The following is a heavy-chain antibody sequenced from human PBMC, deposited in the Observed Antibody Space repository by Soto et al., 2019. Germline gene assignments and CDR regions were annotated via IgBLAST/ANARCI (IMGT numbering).Heavy chain of an antibody. CDR1: GFTFSTYD. D-gene: IGHD4-4*01. Sequence: QVQLVESGGGVVQPGRSLRLSCAASGFTFSTYDLHWVRQAPGKGLEWVAVISYEESNKDYADSVKGRFTISRDNSKNTLYLQMNSLRAEDTAAYYCAKDRSTVTVDGMAVWGQGTTVTVSS. J-gene: IGHJ6*02. CDR2: ISYEESNK. CDR3: AKDRSTVTVDGMAV. V-gene: IGHV3-30*18.